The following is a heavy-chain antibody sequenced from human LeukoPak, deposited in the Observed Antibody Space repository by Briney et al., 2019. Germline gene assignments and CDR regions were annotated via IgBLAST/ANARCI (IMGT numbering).Heavy chain of an antibody. CDR1: GYTFTSYD. Sequence: WASVKVSCKASGYTFTSYDINWGRQATGQGLEWMGWMNPNSGNTGYAQKFQGRVTMTRNSSITTAYMELSSLRSEDTAVYYCARRHGRCSDGSCYYPDYWGQGTLVTVSS. CDR3: ARRHGRCSDGSCYYPDY. V-gene: IGHV1-8*01. D-gene: IGHD2-15*01. CDR2: MNPNSGNT. J-gene: IGHJ4*02.